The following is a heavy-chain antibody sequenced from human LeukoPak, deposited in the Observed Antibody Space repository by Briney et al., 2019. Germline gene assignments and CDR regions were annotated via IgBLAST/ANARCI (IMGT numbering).Heavy chain of an antibody. D-gene: IGHD2-15*01. J-gene: IGHJ5*01. Sequence: GGALRLSCAASVFTFSSYSMNWVRQAPGKGLEWVSYICSTTVYYADSVKGRFTISRDSAKNSLYLKMNSLRAEDTDVYYCARDRGYCSGGICYGNWFDSWGQGTLVTVSS. CDR2: ICSTTV. CDR1: VFTFSSYS. CDR3: ARDRGYCSGGICYGNWFDS. V-gene: IGHV3-48*01.